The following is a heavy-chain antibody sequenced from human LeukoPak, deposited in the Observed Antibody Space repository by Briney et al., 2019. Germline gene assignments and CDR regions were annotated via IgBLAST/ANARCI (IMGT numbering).Heavy chain of an antibody. CDR3: ASGRTSSGYYCACSG. Sequence: PGGSLRLSCAASGFTFSSYNMNWVRQSPGKGLEWVSSISSTSSYIYYADSVKVTFTFSRYNTKNSLYLQKNRLTAEATALYYCASGRTSSGYYCACSGWGKGTLVTVSS. CDR1: GFTFSSYN. CDR2: ISSTSSYI. D-gene: IGHD3-22*01. V-gene: IGHV3-21*01. J-gene: IGHJ4*02.